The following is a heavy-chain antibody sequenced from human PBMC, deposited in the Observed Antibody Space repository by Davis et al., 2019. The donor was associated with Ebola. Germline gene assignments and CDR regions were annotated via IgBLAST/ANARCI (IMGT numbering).Heavy chain of an antibody. CDR1: GFTFSSYG. CDR3: AKDNYDSSGYYYAGIDY. D-gene: IGHD3-22*01. J-gene: IGHJ4*02. Sequence: GESLKISCAASGFTFSSYGMHWVRQAPGKELEWVAVIWYDGSNKYYADSVKGRFTISRDNSKNTLYLQMNSLRAEDTAVYYCAKDNYDSSGYYYAGIDYWGQGTLVTVSS. V-gene: IGHV3-30*02. CDR2: IWYDGSNK.